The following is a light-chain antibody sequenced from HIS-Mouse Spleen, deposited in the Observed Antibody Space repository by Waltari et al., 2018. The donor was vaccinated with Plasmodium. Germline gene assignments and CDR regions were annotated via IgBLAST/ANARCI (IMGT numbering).Light chain of an antibody. Sequence: QSALTQPPSASGSPGQSVTISCTRTSSDFGGYNYFSWYQQHPGKAPKLMIYEVTKRPSGVPDRFSGSKSGNTASLTVSGLQAEDEADYYCSSYAGSNNLVFGGGTKLTVL. V-gene: IGLV2-8*01. CDR1: SSDFGGYNY. J-gene: IGLJ2*01. CDR2: EVT. CDR3: SSYAGSNNLV.